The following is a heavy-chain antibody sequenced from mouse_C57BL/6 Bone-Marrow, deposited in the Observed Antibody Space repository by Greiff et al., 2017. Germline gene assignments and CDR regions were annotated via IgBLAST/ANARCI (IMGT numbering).Heavy chain of an antibody. CDR2: IDPETGGT. D-gene: IGHD1-1*02. CDR1: GYTFTDYD. CDR3: AGYGGHWYFGV. V-gene: IGHV1-15*01. Sequence: QVQLLQSGAELVRPGASVTLSCKASGYTFTDYDMHWVKQTPVHGLEWIGAIDPETGGTAYNQKFKGKAILTADKSSSTAYMELRSLTSEDSAVYYCAGYGGHWYFGVCGTGTTVTVTS. J-gene: IGHJ1*03.